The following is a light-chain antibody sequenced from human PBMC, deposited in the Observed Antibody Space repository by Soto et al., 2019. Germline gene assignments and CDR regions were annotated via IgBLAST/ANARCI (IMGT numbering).Light chain of an antibody. CDR3: QQLSRYPLT. J-gene: IGKJ4*01. V-gene: IGKV3D-20*02. CDR1: QSVATN. Sequence: VMTQSPATLSVSPGERVTLSCRASQSVATNLAWYQQRPGQAPRLLIYAASSRATGIPDRFSGSGSGTDFTLTISRLEPEDFATYYCQQLSRYPLTFGGGTKVDI. CDR2: AAS.